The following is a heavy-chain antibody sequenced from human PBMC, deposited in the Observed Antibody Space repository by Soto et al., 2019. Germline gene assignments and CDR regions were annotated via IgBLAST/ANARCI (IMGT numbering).Heavy chain of an antibody. CDR3: ARDLQKDIVVVPAAVPYDDAFDI. J-gene: IGHJ3*02. D-gene: IGHD2-2*01. V-gene: IGHV3-48*02. CDR2: ISSSSSTI. Sequence: EVQLVESGGGLVQPGGSLRLSCVASGFTFSSYSMNWVRQAPGKGLEWVSYISSSSSTIYYADSVKGRFTISRDNAKNSLYLQMNSLRDEDTAVYYCARDLQKDIVVVPAAVPYDDAFDIWGQGTMVTVSS. CDR1: GFTFSSYS.